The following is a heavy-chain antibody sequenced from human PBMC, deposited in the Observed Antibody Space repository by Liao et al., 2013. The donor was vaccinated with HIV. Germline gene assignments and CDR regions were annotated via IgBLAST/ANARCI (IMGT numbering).Heavy chain of an antibody. J-gene: IGHJ4*02. CDR2: IFYSGST. CDR1: GGSISSSTYY. CDR3: ARASGIQLWPVAKIYYFDY. D-gene: IGHD5-18*01. Sequence: QLQLQESGPGLVKASETLSLSCAVTGGSISSSTYYWGWIRQPPGKGLEWIGSIFYSGSTYYNPSLKSRVTISVDTSKSQFSLKLSSVTAADTAVYYCARASGIQLWPVAKIYYFDYWGQGTLVTVSS. V-gene: IGHV4-39*07.